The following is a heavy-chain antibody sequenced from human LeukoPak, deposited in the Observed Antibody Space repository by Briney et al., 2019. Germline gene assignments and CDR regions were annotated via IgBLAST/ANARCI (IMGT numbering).Heavy chain of an antibody. J-gene: IGHJ4*02. V-gene: IGHV1-18*01. D-gene: IGHD6-19*01. CDR2: ISAYNGNT. Sequence: ASVKVSCKASGYTFTSYGISWVRQAPGQGLEWMGWISAYNGNTNYAQKLQGRVTMTTDTSTSTAYMELRSLRSDDTAVYYCARSLLPGIAVAVAYWGQGTLVTVSS. CDR3: ARSLLPGIAVAVAY. CDR1: GYTFTSYG.